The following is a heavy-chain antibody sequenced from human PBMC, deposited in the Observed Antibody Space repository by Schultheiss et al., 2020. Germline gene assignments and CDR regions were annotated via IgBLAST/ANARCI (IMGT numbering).Heavy chain of an antibody. CDR1: GYTFTSYD. D-gene: IGHD3-3*01. CDR3: ATHESGYPDY. Sequence: ASVKVSCKASGYTFTSYDINWVRQATGQGLEWMGWMNPNSGNTGYAQKFQGRVTMTRDTSISTAYMELSRLRSDDTAVYYCATHESGYPDYWGQGTLVTVSS. J-gene: IGHJ4*02. V-gene: IGHV1-8*01. CDR2: MNPNSGNT.